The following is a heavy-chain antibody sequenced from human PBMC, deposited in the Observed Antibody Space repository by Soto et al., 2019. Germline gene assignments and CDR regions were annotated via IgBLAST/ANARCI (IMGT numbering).Heavy chain of an antibody. J-gene: IGHJ4*02. Sequence: ASVKVSCKASGYTFTSYAMHWVRQAPGQRLEWMGWINAGNGNTKYSQKFQGRVTITRDTSASTAYMELSSLRSEDTAVYYCARSMTTVVTLDYWGQGTLVTVSS. CDR2: INAGNGNT. CDR1: GYTFTSYA. V-gene: IGHV1-3*01. D-gene: IGHD4-17*01. CDR3: ARSMTTVVTLDY.